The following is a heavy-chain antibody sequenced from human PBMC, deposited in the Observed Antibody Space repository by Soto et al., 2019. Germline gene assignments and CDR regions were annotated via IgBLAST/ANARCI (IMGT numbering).Heavy chain of an antibody. J-gene: IGHJ4*02. Sequence: EVQLVESGGGLVQSGGSLRLSCAASGFTFSDYGVNWVRQAPGKGLEWISYISSGSDTIYYADSVKGRFTISRDDAKNSLFLQMTSLRDEDTAVYYCARVSTTWEDDYWGQGTLVTVSS. CDR3: ARVSTTWEDDY. CDR2: ISSGSDTI. V-gene: IGHV3-48*02. CDR1: GFTFSDYG. D-gene: IGHD5-12*01.